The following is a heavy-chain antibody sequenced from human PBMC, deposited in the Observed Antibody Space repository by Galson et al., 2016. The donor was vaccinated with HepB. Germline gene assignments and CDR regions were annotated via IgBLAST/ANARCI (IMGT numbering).Heavy chain of an antibody. J-gene: IGHJ6*02. V-gene: IGHV3-30-3*01. CDR3: ARHRAGYGG. CDR1: GFTFSSYA. Sequence: SLRLSCAASGFTFSSYAMHWFRQAPGKGLEWVAVISYDGSNKYYADSVKGRFTISRDNAKNSLSLQMNSLRAEDTAVYYCARHRAGYGGWGQGTTVTVSS. D-gene: IGHD1-1*01. CDR2: ISYDGSNK.